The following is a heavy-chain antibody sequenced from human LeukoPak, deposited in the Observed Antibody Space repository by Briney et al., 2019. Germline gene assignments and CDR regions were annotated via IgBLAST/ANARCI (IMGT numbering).Heavy chain of an antibody. D-gene: IGHD2-21*02. CDR2: ISPGDSDA. V-gene: IGHV5-51*01. CDR1: DYTFTIHW. J-gene: IGHJ4*02. Sequence: GASVTVSCTTSDYTFTIHWIGWVRQMPGKGLEWMGIISPGDSDARYSPSFQGQVTISADKSINTAYLQWSSLKASDTAMYYCARQAYCGGDCSANFDYWGQGTLVTVSS. CDR3: ARQAYCGGDCSANFDY.